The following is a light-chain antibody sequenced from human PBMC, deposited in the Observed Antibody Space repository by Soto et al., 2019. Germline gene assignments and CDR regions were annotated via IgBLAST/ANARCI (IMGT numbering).Light chain of an antibody. CDR1: QGISSY. V-gene: IGKV1-9*01. CDR3: QQSYTTPCT. Sequence: DIQLTQSPSFLSASVGDRVTITCRASQGISSYLAWYQQKPGKAPKLLIYAASTLQSGVPSRFSGSGSGTDFTLTISSLQPEDFATYYCQQSYTTPCTFGQGTKLEIK. CDR2: AAS. J-gene: IGKJ2*02.